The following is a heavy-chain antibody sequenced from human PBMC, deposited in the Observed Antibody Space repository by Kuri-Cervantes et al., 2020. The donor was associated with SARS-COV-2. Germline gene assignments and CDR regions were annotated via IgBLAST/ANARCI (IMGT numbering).Heavy chain of an antibody. Sequence: GGSLRLSCAASGFTFSSYAMSWVRQAPGKGPEWVSSISGSGGSTYYADSVKGRFTISRDNAKNSLYLQMNSLRAEDTAVYYCARESEDIVVVPAATDPYYYYGMDVWGQGTMVTVSS. J-gene: IGHJ6*02. D-gene: IGHD2-2*01. CDR3: ARESEDIVVVPAATDPYYYYGMDV. CDR1: GFTFSSYA. CDR2: ISGSGGST. V-gene: IGHV3-23*01.